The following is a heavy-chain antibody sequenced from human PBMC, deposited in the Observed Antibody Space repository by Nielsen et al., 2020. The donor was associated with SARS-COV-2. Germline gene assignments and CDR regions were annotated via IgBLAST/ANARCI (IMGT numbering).Heavy chain of an antibody. CDR2: SDHSWRI. D-gene: IGHD2-2*01. V-gene: IGHV4-59*08. Sequence: SETLSLTCAVSGCSIRNTYWGWIRQPPGKRLEWIAYSDHSWRINYNPSLKSRATISADTYKDKISLKLRSVTAADTAVYYCARLPAGTVSFDIWGQGTMVTVS. CDR3: ARLPAGTVSFDI. J-gene: IGHJ3*02. CDR1: GCSIRNTY.